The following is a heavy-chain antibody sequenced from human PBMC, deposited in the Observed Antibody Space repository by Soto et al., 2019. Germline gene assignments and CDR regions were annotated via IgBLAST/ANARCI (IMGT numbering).Heavy chain of an antibody. Sequence: PSETLSLTCAVYGGPFSGYYWSWIRQPPGKGLEWIGEINHSGSTNYNPSLKSRVTISVDTSKSQFSLKLSSVTAADTAVYYCARRPYSSSSYNWFDPWGQGTLVTVSS. CDR1: GGPFSGYY. CDR3: ARRPYSSSSYNWFDP. CDR2: INHSGST. V-gene: IGHV4-34*01. J-gene: IGHJ5*02. D-gene: IGHD6-6*01.